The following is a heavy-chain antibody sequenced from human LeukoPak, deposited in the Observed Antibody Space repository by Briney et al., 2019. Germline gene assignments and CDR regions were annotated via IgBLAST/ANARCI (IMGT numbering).Heavy chain of an antibody. CDR3: AREVASAAFDY. V-gene: IGHV3-74*03. Sequence: SGGSLRLSCAASGFTFSGYWMHWVRQAPGKGLVWVSLIESDGSSAMYADSVKGRFSISRDNAKNTLDLQMNSLRAEDTAVYFCAREVASAAFDYWGQGTPVTVSS. D-gene: IGHD5-12*01. CDR1: GFTFSGYW. CDR2: IESDGSSA. J-gene: IGHJ4*02.